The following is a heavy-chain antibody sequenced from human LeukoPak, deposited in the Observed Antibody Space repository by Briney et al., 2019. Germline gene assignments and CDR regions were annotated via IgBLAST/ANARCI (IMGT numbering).Heavy chain of an antibody. V-gene: IGHV6-1*01. Sequence: KPSQTLSLTCAISGDSVSSKSVTWNWIRQSPSRGLEWLGRTYYRSKWYNDYAVSVKSRITINPDTSKNQFSLQLNSVTPEDTAVYYCAREEGGSSWYYYYGMDVWGQGTTVTVSS. CDR2: TYYRSKWYN. CDR1: GDSVSSKSVT. D-gene: IGHD6-13*01. CDR3: AREEGGSSWYYYYGMDV. J-gene: IGHJ6*02.